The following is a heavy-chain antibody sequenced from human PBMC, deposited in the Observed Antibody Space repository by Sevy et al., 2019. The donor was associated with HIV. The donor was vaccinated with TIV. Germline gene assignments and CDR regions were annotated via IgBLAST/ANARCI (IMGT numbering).Heavy chain of an antibody. Sequence: SETLSLTCIVSGASIFNTAYYWGWIRQSPGKGLEWIASIRHGGYTFYHPSLKSRVTLSAGTSKNQFSLKLTSVRAADTSIYYCVGPRLTYTNGWHDFDYWGQGTVVTVSA. V-gene: IGHV4-39*01. CDR3: VGPRLTYTNGWHDFDY. CDR1: GASIFNTAYY. D-gene: IGHD2-8*01. CDR2: IRHGGYT. J-gene: IGHJ4*02.